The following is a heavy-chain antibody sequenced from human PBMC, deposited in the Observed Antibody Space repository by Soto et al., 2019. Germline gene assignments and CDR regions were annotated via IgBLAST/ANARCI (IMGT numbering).Heavy chain of an antibody. CDR1: GGSISSYY. CDR2: IYYSGST. D-gene: IGHD3-16*02. V-gene: IGHV4-59*01. CDR3: ARDYHSARDPHYYYYYMDV. Sequence: QVQLQESGPGLVKPSETLSLTCTVSGGSISSYYWSWIRQPPGKGLEWIGYIYYSGSTNYNTSLKSRVTISVDTSKNQFSLKLSSVTAADTAVYYCARDYHSARDPHYYYYYMDVWGKGTTVTVSS. J-gene: IGHJ6*03.